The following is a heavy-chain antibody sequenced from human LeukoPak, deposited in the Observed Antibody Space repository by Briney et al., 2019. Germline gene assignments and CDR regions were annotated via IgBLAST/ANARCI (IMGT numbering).Heavy chain of an antibody. D-gene: IGHD6-19*01. V-gene: IGHV4-59*12. CDR3: ATNIAVATSFVDY. CDR1: GGSISSYY. CDR2: IYYSGST. Sequence: SETLSLTCTVSGGSISSYYWSWIRQPPGKGLEWIGYIYYSGSTNYNPSLKSRVTISVDTSKNQFSLKLSSVTAADTAVYYCATNIAVATSFVDYWGQGTLVTVSS. J-gene: IGHJ4*02.